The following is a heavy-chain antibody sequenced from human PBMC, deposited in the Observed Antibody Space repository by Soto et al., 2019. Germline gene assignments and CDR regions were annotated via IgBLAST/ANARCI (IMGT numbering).Heavy chain of an antibody. CDR1: GFTFSRYA. CDR3: AKAPKDIVVVVAATPGYYFDY. Sequence: PGGSLRLSCAASGFTFSRYAMSWVRQAPGKGLEWVSAISGSGGSTYYADSVKGRFTISRDNSKSTLYLQMNSLRAEDTAVYYCAKAPKDIVVVVAATPGYYFDYWGQGALVNAPQ. V-gene: IGHV3-23*01. D-gene: IGHD2-15*01. J-gene: IGHJ4*02. CDR2: ISGSGGST.